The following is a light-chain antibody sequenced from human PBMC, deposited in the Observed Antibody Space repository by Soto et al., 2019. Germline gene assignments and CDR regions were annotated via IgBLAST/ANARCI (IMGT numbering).Light chain of an antibody. CDR2: GAS. CDR1: QGISTS. V-gene: IGKV1-13*02. CDR3: QQYYSYPRT. J-gene: IGKJ1*01. Sequence: IQMTQSPSSLSASVGDRVTITFRASQGISTSLAWYQQKPGKAPKLLIYGASNLQSGVPPRFSGSGSGTDFTLTISCLQSEDFATYYCQQYYSYPRTFGQGTKVDIK.